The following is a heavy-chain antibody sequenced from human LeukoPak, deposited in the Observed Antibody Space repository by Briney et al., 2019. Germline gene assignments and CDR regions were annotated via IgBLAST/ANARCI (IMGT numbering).Heavy chain of an antibody. V-gene: IGHV1-18*01. J-gene: IGHJ6*02. CDR3: ARVPAVRFYYYYYGMDV. Sequence: GASVKVSCKASGYTFTSYGISWVRQAPGQGLEWMGWISAYNGNTNYAQKLQGRVTMTTDTSTSTAYMELRSLRSDDTAVYYCARVPAVRFYYYYYGMDVWGQGTTVTVSS. CDR2: ISAYNGNT. D-gene: IGHD2-2*01. CDR1: GYTFTSYG.